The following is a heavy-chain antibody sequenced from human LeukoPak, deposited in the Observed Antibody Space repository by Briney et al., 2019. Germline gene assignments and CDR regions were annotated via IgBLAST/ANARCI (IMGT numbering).Heavy chain of an antibody. Sequence: SETLSLTCTVSGGSISSYYWSWIRQPPGKGLEWIGRIYTSGSTNYNPSLKSRVTMSVDTSKNQFSLKLSSVTAADTAVYYCAREGIVATIAEYYFDYWGQGTLVTVSS. J-gene: IGHJ4*02. CDR3: AREGIVATIAEYYFDY. V-gene: IGHV4-4*07. D-gene: IGHD5-12*01. CDR2: IYTSGST. CDR1: GGSISSYY.